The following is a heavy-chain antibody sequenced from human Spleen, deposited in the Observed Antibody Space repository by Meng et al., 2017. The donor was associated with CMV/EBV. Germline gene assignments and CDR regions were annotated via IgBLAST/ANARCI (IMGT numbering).Heavy chain of an antibody. CDR1: GDSVSSNSAA. V-gene: IGHV6-1*01. CDR3: ARDPEYSYSILDT. D-gene: IGHD2/OR15-2a*01. CDR2: TYYRSKWYN. J-gene: IGHJ5*02. Sequence: QVQLQQSGPRLVKPSQTLPLTCAISGDSVSSNSAAWNWIRQSPSRGLEWLGRTYYRSKWYNEYAESVKSRITINPDTSKNQFSLQLKSVTPEDTAVYYCARDPEYSYSILDTWGQGTLVTVSS.